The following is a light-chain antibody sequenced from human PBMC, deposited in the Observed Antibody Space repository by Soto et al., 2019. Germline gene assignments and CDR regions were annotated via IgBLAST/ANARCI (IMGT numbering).Light chain of an antibody. V-gene: IGKV1-27*01. J-gene: IGKJ4*01. CDR3: QKYNSATRALT. CDR1: QGISNY. Sequence: DIQMTQSPSSLSASVGDRVTITCRASQGISNYLAWYQQKPGKVPKLLIYAASTLQSGVPSRFIGSGSGTDFTLTISSLQPEDVATYYCQKYNSATRALTCGGGTKVEIK. CDR2: AAS.